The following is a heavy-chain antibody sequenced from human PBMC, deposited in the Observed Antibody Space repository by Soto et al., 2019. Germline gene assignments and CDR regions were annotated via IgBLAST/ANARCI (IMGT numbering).Heavy chain of an antibody. V-gene: IGHV3-30-3*01. J-gene: IGHJ6*02. CDR1: GFTFSSYA. CDR3: ARVGITMVRGGSQGGMDV. Sequence: GGSLRLSCAASGFTFSSYAMHWFRQAPGKGLEWVAVISYDGSNKYYADSVKGRFTISRDNSKNTLYLQMNSLRAEDTAVYYCARVGITMVRGGSQGGMDVWGQGTTVTVSS. CDR2: ISYDGSNK. D-gene: IGHD3-10*01.